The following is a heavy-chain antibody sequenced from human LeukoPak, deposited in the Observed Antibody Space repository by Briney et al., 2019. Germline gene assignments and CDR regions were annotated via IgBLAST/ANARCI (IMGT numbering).Heavy chain of an antibody. CDR2: TYDGGRG. J-gene: IGHJ5*02. Sequence: SETLSLTCTVSGGYISSSFWTWIRQAPGKGLELIGFTYDGGRGNYKPSLRSRVDISLDTSNNRYSLRLTSVTAADTGVYYCARLWRPHDYDNWFDHWGQGILVTVSS. CDR1: GGYISSSF. CDR3: ARLWRPHDYDNWFDH. V-gene: IGHV4-59*13. D-gene: IGHD4-17*01.